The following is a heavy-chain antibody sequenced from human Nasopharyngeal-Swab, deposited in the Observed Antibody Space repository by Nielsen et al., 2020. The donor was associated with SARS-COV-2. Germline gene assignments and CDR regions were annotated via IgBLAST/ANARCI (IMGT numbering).Heavy chain of an antibody. D-gene: IGHD3-22*01. Sequence: GESLKISCAASGFTFSGYWMHWVRQAPGKGLVWVSRINSDGSSTSYADSVKGRFTISRDNAKNTLYLQMNSLRAEDTAVYYCAREGYYDSSGYSYFDYWGQGTLVTVSS. CDR3: AREGYYDSSGYSYFDY. CDR2: INSDGSST. V-gene: IGHV3-74*01. J-gene: IGHJ4*02. CDR1: GFTFSGYW.